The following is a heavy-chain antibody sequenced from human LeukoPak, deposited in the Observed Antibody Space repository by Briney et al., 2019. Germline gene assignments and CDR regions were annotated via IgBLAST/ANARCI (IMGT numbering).Heavy chain of an antibody. D-gene: IGHD2-15*01. CDR3: ASATATLARFDY. CDR2: ISWNSDDM. CDR1: GFTFDNYA. V-gene: IGHV3-9*01. J-gene: IGHJ4*02. Sequence: PGGSLRLSCAASGFTFDNYAMRWVRQAPGEGLEWVSGISWNSDDMGYADSVKGRFTISRDNAKNSLYLQMNSLRPEDTALYYCASATATLARFDYWGQGTLVTVSS.